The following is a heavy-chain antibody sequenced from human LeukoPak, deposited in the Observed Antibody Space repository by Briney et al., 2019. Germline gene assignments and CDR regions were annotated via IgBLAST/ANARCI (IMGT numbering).Heavy chain of an antibody. V-gene: IGHV3-30*02. CDR2: IRYDGSNK. D-gene: IGHD1-7*01. Sequence: GGSLRLSCAASGFTFSSYGMHWVRQAPGKGLGWVAFIRYDGSNKYYADSVKGRFIISRDNSKNTLYLQMNSLRAEDTAVYYCAKGGDWNYYFDYWGQGTLVTVSS. J-gene: IGHJ4*02. CDR3: AKGGDWNYYFDY. CDR1: GFTFSSYG.